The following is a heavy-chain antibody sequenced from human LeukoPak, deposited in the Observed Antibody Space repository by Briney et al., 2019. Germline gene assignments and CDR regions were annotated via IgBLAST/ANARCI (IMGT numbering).Heavy chain of an antibody. Sequence: GGSLRLSCAASGFTFSSYGMHWVRQAPGKGLEWVAFIRYDGSNKYYADSVKGRFTISRDNSKNTLYLQMNSLKTEDTAVYYCTTGTIVVVTAPYDAFDIWGQGTMVTVSS. CDR2: IRYDGSNK. V-gene: IGHV3-30*02. CDR3: TTGTIVVVTAPYDAFDI. J-gene: IGHJ3*02. CDR1: GFTFSSYG. D-gene: IGHD2-21*02.